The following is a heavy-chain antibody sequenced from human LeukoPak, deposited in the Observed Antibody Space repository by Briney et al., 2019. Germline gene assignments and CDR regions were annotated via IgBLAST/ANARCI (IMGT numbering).Heavy chain of an antibody. CDR3: ARVGSGWYAIDY. CDR1: GFTFSSYD. V-gene: IGHV3-13*01. Sequence: GGSLRLSCAASGFTFSSYDMHWVRHATGKGLEWVSAIGTAGDTYYPGSVKGRFTISRENAKNSLYLQMNSLRAEDTAVYYCARVGSGWYAIDYWGQGTLVTVSS. J-gene: IGHJ4*02. D-gene: IGHD6-19*01. CDR2: IGTAGDT.